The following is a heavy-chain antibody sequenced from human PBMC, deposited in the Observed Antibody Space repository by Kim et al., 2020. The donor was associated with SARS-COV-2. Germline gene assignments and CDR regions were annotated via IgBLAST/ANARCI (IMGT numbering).Heavy chain of an antibody. CDR3: ARGTLRAARSASDI. D-gene: IGHD6-6*01. V-gene: IGHV3-7*01. J-gene: IGHJ3*02. CDR1: EFTLSSHW. CDR2: INQVGSER. Sequence: GGSLRLSCAASEFTLSSHWMRWVRLTPEKGLEWVANINQVGSERSYVDSVKGRFTISRDNAKNSLYLQMNSLRVEDTALYFCARGTLRAARSASDIWGEGTMVTVSS.